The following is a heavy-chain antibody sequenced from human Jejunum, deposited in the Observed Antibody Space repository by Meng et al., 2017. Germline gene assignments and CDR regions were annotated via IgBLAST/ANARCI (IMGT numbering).Heavy chain of an antibody. CDR1: GGSISSYY. D-gene: IGHD5-12*01. CDR3: ARGASSGYESFDC. V-gene: IGHV4-4*07. CDR2: IYPSGIT. Sequence: SETLSLTCTVSGGSISSYYWSWIRQPAGKGLEWIGRIYPSGITNYNPSLKSRLTMSVDTSKNQFSLRLTSVTAADTAVYFCARGASSGYESFDCWGQGTLVTVSS. J-gene: IGHJ4*02.